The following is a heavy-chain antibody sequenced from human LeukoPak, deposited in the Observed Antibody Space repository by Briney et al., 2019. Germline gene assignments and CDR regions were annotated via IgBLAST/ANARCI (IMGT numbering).Heavy chain of an antibody. CDR2: INHSGST. D-gene: IGHD1-26*01. J-gene: IGHJ4*02. CDR1: GGPFSGYY. CDR3: ARGTTREPTSP. V-gene: IGHV4-34*01. Sequence: SETLSHTCAVYGGPFSGYYWMWIRQPPGEGLEWIEEINHSGSTNYNPSLKSRVTISVDTSKNQFSLKLSSVTAADTAVYYCARGTTREPTSPWGQGTLVTVSS.